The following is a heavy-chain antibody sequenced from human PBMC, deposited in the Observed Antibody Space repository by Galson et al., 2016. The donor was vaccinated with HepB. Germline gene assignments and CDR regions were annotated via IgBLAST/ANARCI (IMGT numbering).Heavy chain of an antibody. CDR3: AKDPRIVVVPYYGMDV. D-gene: IGHD2-2*01. CDR2: ISGSGGST. V-gene: IGHV3-23*01. Sequence: SLRLSCAASGFTFSSYAMSWVRQAPGKGLEWVSSISGSGGSTYYADSVKGRFTISRDNSKNALFLQMNSLRAEDTALYYCAKDPRIVVVPYYGMDVWGQGTTVTVSS. J-gene: IGHJ6*02. CDR1: GFTFSSYA.